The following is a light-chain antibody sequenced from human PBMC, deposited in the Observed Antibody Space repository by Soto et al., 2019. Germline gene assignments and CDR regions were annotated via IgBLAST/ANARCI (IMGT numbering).Light chain of an antibody. CDR2: DVS. CDR1: ESVTNY. J-gene: IGKJ1*01. CDR3: QQRSDWPWT. Sequence: LSQSPDTLSLSPGERGTLSCRASESVTNYLAWYQQKPGQAPRLLVYDVSNRATGIPARFSGGGSGTDFTLTISNLEPEDFAGYYSQQRSDWPWTFGEGTKVDI. V-gene: IGKV3-11*01.